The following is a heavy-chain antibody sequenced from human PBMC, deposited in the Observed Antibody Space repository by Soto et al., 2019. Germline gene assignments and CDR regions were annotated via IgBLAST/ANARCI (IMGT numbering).Heavy chain of an antibody. J-gene: IGHJ4*02. CDR2: IIPFLGRA. V-gene: IGHV1-69*11. D-gene: IGHD2-8*01. Sequence: QAQLLQSGAEVKKPGSSVKVSCKASGGTFTKYAISWVRQAPGQGLEWMGGIIPFLGRADYAQKFQGRVTIPADESTSTIYMELTSLRSEDTAVYYCARDANWGQGTLVTVSS. CDR1: GGTFTKYA. CDR3: ARDAN.